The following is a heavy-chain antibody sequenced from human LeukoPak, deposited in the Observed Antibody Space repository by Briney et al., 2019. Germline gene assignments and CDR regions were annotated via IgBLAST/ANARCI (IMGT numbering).Heavy chain of an antibody. J-gene: IGHJ4*02. D-gene: IGHD2-2*01. CDR3: AKDRHIYCSSTSCSPDY. CDR1: GFTFSSYG. Sequence: GGSLRLSCAASGFTFSSYGMHWVRQAPGKGLEWVPFIRYDGSNKYYADSVKGRFTISRGNSKNTLYLQMNSLRAEDTAVYYCAKDRHIYCSSTSCSPDYWGQGTLVTVSS. CDR2: IRYDGSNK. V-gene: IGHV3-30*02.